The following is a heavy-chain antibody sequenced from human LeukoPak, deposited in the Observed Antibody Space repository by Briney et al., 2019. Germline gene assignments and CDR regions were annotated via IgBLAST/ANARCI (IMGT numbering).Heavy chain of an antibody. J-gene: IGHJ3*02. CDR1: GFTFSSYE. CDR3: ARVDDSSGYSLDAFDI. Sequence: GGSLRLSCAASGFTFSSYEMNWVRQAPGKGLEWVSSISSSSSYIFYADSVKGRFTISRDNAKSSLFLQMNSLRAEDTAVYYCARVDDSSGYSLDAFDIWGQGTMVTVSS. V-gene: IGHV3-21*01. CDR2: ISSSSSYI. D-gene: IGHD3-22*01.